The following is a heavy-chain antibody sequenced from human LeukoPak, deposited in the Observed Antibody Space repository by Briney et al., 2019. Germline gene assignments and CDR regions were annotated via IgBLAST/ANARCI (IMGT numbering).Heavy chain of an antibody. CDR1: GGSISSSSYY. D-gene: IGHD6-19*01. V-gene: IGHV4-39*07. CDR2: IYYSGST. Sequence: SETLSLTCTVSGGSISSSSYYWGWIRQPPGKGLEWIGSIYYSGSTYYNPSLKSRVTISVDTSKNQFSLKLSSVTAADTAVYYSARDRAVAGTIDYWGQGTLVTVSS. CDR3: ARDRAVAGTIDY. J-gene: IGHJ4*02.